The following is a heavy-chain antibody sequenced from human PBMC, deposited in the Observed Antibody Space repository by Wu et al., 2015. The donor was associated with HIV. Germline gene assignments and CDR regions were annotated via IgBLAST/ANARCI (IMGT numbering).Heavy chain of an antibody. CDR1: TTPSPPS. J-gene: IGHJ4*02. CDR2: IDPINGGT. CDR3: ARDAIPVTTEFDF. V-gene: IGHV1-2*02. Sequence: QVQLVQSGAEVKKPGAVSEGLLQGLRTTPSPPSICTGCDRPLDEGVEWMGWIDPINGGTIYSENFEGRVILTRDTSTSTAYMELSGLRSDDSAVYFCARDAIPVTTEFDFWGQGTQVSVSP. D-gene: IGHD4-17*01.